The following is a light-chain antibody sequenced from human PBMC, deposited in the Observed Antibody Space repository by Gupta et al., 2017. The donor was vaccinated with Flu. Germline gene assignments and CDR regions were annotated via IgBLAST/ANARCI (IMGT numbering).Light chain of an antibody. Sequence: PGTLSLSPGERATLSCRASQSVSSSSLEWYKQKRGQAPRILIYRTSTRANGVPDRFSGSGSGTDFTLTISRREPEDFAVYYWQQDGTSLTFGGGTKLEIK. CDR1: QSVSSSS. CDR2: RTS. CDR3: QQDGTSLT. V-gene: IGKV3-20*01. J-gene: IGKJ4*01.